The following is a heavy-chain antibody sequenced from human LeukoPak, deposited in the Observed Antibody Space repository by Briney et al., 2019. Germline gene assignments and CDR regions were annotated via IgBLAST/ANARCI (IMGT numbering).Heavy chain of an antibody. CDR3: ARRWSFDY. CDR2: MYYSGST. Sequence: SETLSLTCTVSGDSISSSSYSWGWIRQPPGKGLEWIGSMYYSGSTYYNPSLKSRVTISVDTSKNQFSLKLSSVTAADTAVYYCARRWSFDYWGQGTLVTVS. D-gene: IGHD3-3*01. V-gene: IGHV4-39*01. J-gene: IGHJ4*02. CDR1: GDSISSSSYS.